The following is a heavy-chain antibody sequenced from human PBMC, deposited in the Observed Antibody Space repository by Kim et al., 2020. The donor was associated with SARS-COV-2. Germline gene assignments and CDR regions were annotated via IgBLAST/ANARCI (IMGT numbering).Heavy chain of an antibody. V-gene: IGHV3-11*03. CDR3: ARIDYIVVVPAARGVDDY. J-gene: IGHJ4*02. CDR2: ISSSSYT. D-gene: IGHD2-2*01. Sequence: GGSLRLSCAASGFTFSDYYMSWIRQAPGKGLEWVSYISSSSYTNYADSVKGRFTISRDNAKNSLYLQMNSLRAEDTAVYYCARIDYIVVVPAARGVDDYWGQGTLVTVSS. CDR1: GFTFSDYY.